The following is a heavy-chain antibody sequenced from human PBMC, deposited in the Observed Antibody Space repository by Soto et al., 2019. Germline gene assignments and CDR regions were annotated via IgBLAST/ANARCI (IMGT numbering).Heavy chain of an antibody. CDR1: GFTFSSYS. CDR3: AIDPGPSVAVIYGCDP. J-gene: IGHJ5*02. V-gene: IGHV3-48*02. CDR2: ISSSSGSI. D-gene: IGHD2-2*02. Sequence: EVQLVESGGGLVQPGGSLRLSCAASGFTFSSYSMNWVRQAPGKGLEWVSDISSSSGSIYYADSVKGRFTISRDNAKNPLYLHINSLKDEATALDYCAIDPGPSVAVIYGCDPLGQGNLVPGSS.